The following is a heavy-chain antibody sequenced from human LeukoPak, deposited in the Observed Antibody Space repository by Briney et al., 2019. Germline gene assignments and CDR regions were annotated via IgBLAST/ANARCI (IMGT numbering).Heavy chain of an antibody. V-gene: IGHV1-2*02. CDR3: ARDLCSSTSCSDY. D-gene: IGHD2-2*01. Sequence: GASVKVSCKASGYTFTGYYMHWVRQAPGQGLEWMGWINPNSGGTNYAQKFQGRVTMTRDTSISTAYMELSRLRSDDTAAYYCARDLCSSTSCSDYWGQGTLVTVSS. J-gene: IGHJ4*02. CDR2: INPNSGGT. CDR1: GYTFTGYY.